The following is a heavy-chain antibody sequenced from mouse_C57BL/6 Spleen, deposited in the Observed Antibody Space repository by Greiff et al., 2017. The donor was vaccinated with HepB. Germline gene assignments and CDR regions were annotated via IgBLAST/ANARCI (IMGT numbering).Heavy chain of an antibody. Sequence: QVQLQQPGAELVRPGSSVKLSCKASGYTFTSYWMHWVKQRPIQGLEWIGNIDPSDSETHYNQKFKDKATLTVDKSSSTAYMQLSSLTSEDSAVYYCARKGGSSGWAWFAYWGQGTLVTVSA. CDR2: IDPSDSET. V-gene: IGHV1-52*01. D-gene: IGHD3-2*02. J-gene: IGHJ3*01. CDR3: ARKGGSSGWAWFAY. CDR1: GYTFTSYW.